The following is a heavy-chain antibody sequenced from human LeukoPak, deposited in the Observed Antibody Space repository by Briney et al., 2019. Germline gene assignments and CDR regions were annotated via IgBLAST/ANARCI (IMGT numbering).Heavy chain of an antibody. J-gene: IGHJ3*02. CDR2: IYYSGST. CDR3: ARVHPHPNYYDSSGYPLHAFDI. V-gene: IGHV4-59*01. CDR1: GGSISSYY. Sequence: SETLSLTCTVSGGSISSYYWSWIRQPPGKGLEWIGYIYYSGSTNYNPSLKSRVTISVDTSKNQFSLKLSSVIAADTAVYYCARVHPHPNYYDSSGYPLHAFDIWGQGTMVTVSS. D-gene: IGHD3-22*01.